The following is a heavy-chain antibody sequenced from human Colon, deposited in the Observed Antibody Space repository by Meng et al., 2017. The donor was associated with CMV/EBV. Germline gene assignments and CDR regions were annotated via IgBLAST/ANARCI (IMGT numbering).Heavy chain of an antibody. V-gene: IGHV1-2*02. CDR2: IYPQDGGT. J-gene: IGHJ4*02. D-gene: IGHD6-13*01. Sequence: QVPLAQAGTKMKKPGPSVKVSFKTSGYTFTANHLHWVRQAPGQGLEWMGWIYPQDGGTYFAQKFQDRVTLTRDTSITTAYMELSGLTSDDTAIYYCVRESWYFDFWGEGTLVTVSS. CDR1: GYTFTANH. CDR3: VRESWYFDF.